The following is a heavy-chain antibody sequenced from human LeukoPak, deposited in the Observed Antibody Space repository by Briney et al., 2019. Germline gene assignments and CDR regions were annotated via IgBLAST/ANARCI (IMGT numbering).Heavy chain of an antibody. CDR2: IQHDGSEQ. Sequence: GVSLRLSCAASGLSFSSYWMSWVRQAPGKGLEWVANIQHDGSEQYYVDSVKGRFTISRDNTKKSLFLQINSLRAEDTAVYYCATPARGGSALPWGEGTLVTVSS. J-gene: IGHJ5*02. V-gene: IGHV3-7*01. CDR1: GLSFSSYW. D-gene: IGHD6-19*01. CDR3: ATPARGGSALP.